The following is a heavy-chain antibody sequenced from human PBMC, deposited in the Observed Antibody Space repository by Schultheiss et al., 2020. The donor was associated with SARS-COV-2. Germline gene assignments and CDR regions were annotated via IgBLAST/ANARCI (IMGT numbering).Heavy chain of an antibody. CDR2: IIPIFVTA. V-gene: IGHV1-69*13. D-gene: IGHD3-3*01. J-gene: IGHJ6*02. Sequence: SVKVSCKASGGTFSSYAISWVRQAPGQGLEWMGGIIPIFVTANYAQKFQGRVTITADESTSTAYMELSSLRSEDTAVYYCARDGMTYYDFWSGYWRYYGMDVWGQGTTVTVSS. CDR1: GGTFSSYA. CDR3: ARDGMTYYDFWSGYWRYYGMDV.